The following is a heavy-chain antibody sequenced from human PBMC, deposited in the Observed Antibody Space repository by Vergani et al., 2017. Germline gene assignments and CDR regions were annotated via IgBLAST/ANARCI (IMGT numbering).Heavy chain of an antibody. D-gene: IGHD4-23*01. Sequence: EVQLVESGGVVVQPGGSLRLSCAASGFTFDDYAMHWVRPAPGKGLEWVSLISWDGGSTYYADSVKGRFTISRDNSKNSLYLQMNSLRAEDTALYYCAKDIKAYDYGGNSPSYYGMDVWGQGTTVTVSS. CDR3: AKDIKAYDYGGNSPSYYGMDV. J-gene: IGHJ6*02. CDR1: GFTFDDYA. V-gene: IGHV3-43D*03. CDR2: ISWDGGST.